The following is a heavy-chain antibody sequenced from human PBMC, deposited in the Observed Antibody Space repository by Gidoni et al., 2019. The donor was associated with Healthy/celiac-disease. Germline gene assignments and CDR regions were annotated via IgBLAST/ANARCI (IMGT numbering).Heavy chain of an antibody. CDR1: GFTFSSYA. V-gene: IGHV3-30-3*01. CDR3: AREAVAGTAFDY. J-gene: IGHJ4*02. Sequence: QVQLVESGGGVVQPGRSLRLSCAASGFTFSSYAMHWVRQAPGKGLEGVAVISYDGSNKYYADSVKGRFTISRDNSKNTLYLQMNSLRAEDTAVYYCAREAVAGTAFDYWGQGTLVTVSS. D-gene: IGHD6-19*01. CDR2: ISYDGSNK.